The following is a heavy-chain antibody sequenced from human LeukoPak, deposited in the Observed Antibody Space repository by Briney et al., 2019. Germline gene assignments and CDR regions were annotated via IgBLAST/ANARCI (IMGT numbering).Heavy chain of an antibody. V-gene: IGHV3-48*01. CDR2: ISSNSSTI. Sequence: GGSLRLSCAASVFTFSTYSMNWVRQAPGKGLEWVSYISSNSSTIFYADSVKGRFTISRDNVKNSLYVQMNSLRVEDTAVYYCARDGIMDVWGKGTTVTVSS. CDR3: ARDGIMDV. D-gene: IGHD1-14*01. CDR1: VFTFSTYS. J-gene: IGHJ6*03.